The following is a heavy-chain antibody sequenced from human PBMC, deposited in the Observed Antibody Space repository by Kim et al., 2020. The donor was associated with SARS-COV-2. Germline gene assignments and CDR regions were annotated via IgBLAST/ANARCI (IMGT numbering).Heavy chain of an antibody. V-gene: IGHV3-48*02. Sequence: ANTWQGRFTTTRDNAKNSPYLQMNSLTDEDTAVYYCARARGYSFAYYFDSWGQGTLVTVSS. D-gene: IGHD5-18*01. J-gene: IGHJ4*02. CDR3: ARARGYSFAYYFDS.